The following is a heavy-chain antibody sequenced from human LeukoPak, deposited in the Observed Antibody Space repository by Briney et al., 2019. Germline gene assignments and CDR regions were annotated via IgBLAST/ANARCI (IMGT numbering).Heavy chain of an antibody. J-gene: IGHJ4*02. CDR1: GGSISSSSYY. CDR3: AREKYSPGAVDY. V-gene: IGHV4-39*01. D-gene: IGHD6-6*01. CDR2: IYYSGST. Sequence: SETLFLTCSVSGGSISSSSYYWGWIRQPPGKGLEWIGSIYYSGSTYYNPSLKSRVTISVDTSKNQFSLKVSSVTAADTAVYYCAREKYSPGAVDYWGQGSLVTVSS.